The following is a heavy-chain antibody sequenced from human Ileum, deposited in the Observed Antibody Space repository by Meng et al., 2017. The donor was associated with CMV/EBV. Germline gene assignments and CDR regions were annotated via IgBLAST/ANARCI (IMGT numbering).Heavy chain of an antibody. Sequence: SGFPFSSYAMSWVRQAPGKGLEWVSFIYGGGSVTYYADSVKGRFTISRDMAKNTVYLQMNSLRAEDTAVYFCAKGGVGYSGSYYLEHWGQGALVTVSS. V-gene: IGHV3-23*03. J-gene: IGHJ4*02. D-gene: IGHD6-13*01. CDR3: AKGGVGYSGSYYLEH. CDR1: GFPFSSYA. CDR2: IYGGGSVT.